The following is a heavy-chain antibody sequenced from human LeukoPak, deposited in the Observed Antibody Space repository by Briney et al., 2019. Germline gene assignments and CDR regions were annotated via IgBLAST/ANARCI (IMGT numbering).Heavy chain of an antibody. CDR3: VRGPRIAATSY. D-gene: IGHD6-25*01. V-gene: IGHV3-7*03. J-gene: IGHJ4*02. Sequence: GGSLRLSCAASGFTFSSYGMHWVRQAPGKGLEWVANIKQDGSEKQYVDSVKGRFAISRDNAKKSLYLQINTLRAEDTAVYYCVRGPRIAATSYWGQGTLVTVSS. CDR2: IKQDGSEK. CDR1: GFTFSSYG.